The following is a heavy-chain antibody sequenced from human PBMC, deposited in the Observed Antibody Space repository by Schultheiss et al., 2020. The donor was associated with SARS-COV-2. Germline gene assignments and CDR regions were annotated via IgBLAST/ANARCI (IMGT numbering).Heavy chain of an antibody. J-gene: IGHJ4*02. V-gene: IGHV3-11*04. CDR3: ARLSIAARLFDY. CDR2: ISGSGGST. CDR1: GFTFSDYY. Sequence: GGSLRLSCAASGFTFSDYYMSWIRQAPGKGLEWVSAISGSGGSTYYADSVKGRFTISRDNAKNSLYLQMNSLRAEDTAVYYCARLSIAARLFDYWGQGTLVTVSS. D-gene: IGHD6-6*01.